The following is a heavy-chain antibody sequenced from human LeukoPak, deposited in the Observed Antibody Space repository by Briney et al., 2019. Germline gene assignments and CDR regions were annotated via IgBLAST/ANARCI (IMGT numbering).Heavy chain of an antibody. CDR3: ARDQLYCSGGYCYKDY. CDR1: GFTFSSYW. CDR2: ISEDGSST. J-gene: IGHJ4*02. D-gene: IGHD2-15*01. V-gene: IGHV3-74*01. Sequence: PGGSLRLSCEASGFTFSSYWMHWVRQTPGKGLVWVSRISEDGSSTSYADSVKGRSTISRDNAKNMLYLQLNSLRVEDTAVYYCARDQLYCSGGYCYKDYWGQGTLVTVSS.